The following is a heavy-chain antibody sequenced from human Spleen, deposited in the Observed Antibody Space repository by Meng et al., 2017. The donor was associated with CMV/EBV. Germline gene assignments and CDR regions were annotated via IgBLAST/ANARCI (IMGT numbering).Heavy chain of an antibody. V-gene: IGHV3-21*01. D-gene: IGHD1-7*01. CDR1: GFTFANFG. CDR3: ARERITGTTNRAFDY. CDR2: ISSSSSYI. J-gene: IGHJ4*02. Sequence: GESLKISCAASGFTFANFGMSWVRLAPGKGLEWVSSISSSSSYIYYADSVKGRFTISRDNAKNSLYLQMNSLRAEDTAVYYCARERITGTTNRAFDYWGQGTLVTVSS.